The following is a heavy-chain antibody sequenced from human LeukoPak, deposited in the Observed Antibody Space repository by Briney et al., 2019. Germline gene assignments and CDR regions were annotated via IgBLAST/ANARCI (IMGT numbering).Heavy chain of an antibody. CDR3: ARDSGTTGEVKFDP. Sequence: SETLSLTCTVSGYSIRSDYYWGWIRQPAGTALEWIGRIYTSGTITYNPSLKSRVTMSVDTSKNQFSLKLSSVTAADTAVYYCARDSGTTGEVKFDPWGQGTLVTVSS. CDR1: GYSIRSDYY. CDR2: IYTSGTI. V-gene: IGHV4-4*07. D-gene: IGHD3-10*01. J-gene: IGHJ5*02.